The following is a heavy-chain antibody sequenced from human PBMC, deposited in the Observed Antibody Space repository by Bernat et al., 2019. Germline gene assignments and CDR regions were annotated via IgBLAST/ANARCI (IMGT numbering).Heavy chain of an antibody. D-gene: IGHD3/OR15-3a*01. CDR1: GFNISDYW. CDR2: TKEDGSEK. J-gene: IGHJ4*02. Sequence: EVQLVESGGGLVQPGGSRRLSWGASGFNISDYWMSWVRQAPGKGLGWVANTKEDGSEKHYVDSVKGRFTISRDNAKNSLYLQMNSLRAEDTAVYYCARDGLWGQGTLVTVSS. CDR3: ARDGL. V-gene: IGHV3-7*03.